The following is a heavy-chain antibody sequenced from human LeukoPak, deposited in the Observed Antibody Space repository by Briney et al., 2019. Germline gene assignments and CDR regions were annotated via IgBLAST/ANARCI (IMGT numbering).Heavy chain of an antibody. D-gene: IGHD3-3*01. V-gene: IGHV3-30-3*01. CDR1: GFTFSDYA. CDR2: ISDEGHQK. Sequence: GGSLRLSCAASGFTFSDYAMHWVRQGPGKGLEWVAVISDEGHQKYYGDSVKGRFTISRDNPKNTLYLQMNSLRDDDTAVYYCARVFLERLTSGYFDNWGQGTLVTVSS. CDR3: ARVFLERLTSGYFDN. J-gene: IGHJ4*02.